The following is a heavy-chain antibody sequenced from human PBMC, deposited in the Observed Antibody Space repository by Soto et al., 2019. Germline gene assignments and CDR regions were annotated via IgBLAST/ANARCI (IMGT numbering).Heavy chain of an antibody. CDR2: VIAIFGTA. J-gene: IGHJ4*02. D-gene: IGHD3-9*01. V-gene: IGHV1-69*01. Sequence: QVQLVQSGAEVKKPGSSVKVSCKASGRTFSSHAISWVRQAPGQGLEWAGGVIAIFGTANYAQQFQGRVTMTADESTSTAYMELSSLRSEDTAVYYCARAGDFTIGSPPSNIFDYWGQGTLVTVSS. CDR1: GRTFSSHA. CDR3: ARAGDFTIGSPPSNIFDY.